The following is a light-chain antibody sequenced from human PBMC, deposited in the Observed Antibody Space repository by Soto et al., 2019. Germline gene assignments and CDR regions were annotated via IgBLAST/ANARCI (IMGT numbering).Light chain of an antibody. CDR1: QSIARF. J-gene: IGKJ1*01. CDR2: AAS. Sequence: DIQMTQSPSSLSASVGDRVTITCRASQSIARFSSWYQQKPGKAPKLLIYAASSLQGGVPSRFSGSGSGTEFSLTISSLQPEDFATYYCQQSSSAPRTFGQGTKVEI. V-gene: IGKV1-39*01. CDR3: QQSSSAPRT.